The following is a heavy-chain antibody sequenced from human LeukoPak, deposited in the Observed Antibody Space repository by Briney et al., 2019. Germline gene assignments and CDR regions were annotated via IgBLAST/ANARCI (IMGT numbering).Heavy chain of an antibody. V-gene: IGHV3-74*01. Sequence: GGSLRLSCAASGFTFSTYWMHWVRQAPGKGLVWVSRINSDGSSTSYADSVKGRFTISRDNAKNTLYLQMNSLRGEDTAVYYCARVTLNTAYYIDYWGQGTLVTVSS. CDR3: ARVTLNTAYYIDY. D-gene: IGHD3-16*01. CDR1: GFTFSTYW. J-gene: IGHJ4*02. CDR2: INSDGSST.